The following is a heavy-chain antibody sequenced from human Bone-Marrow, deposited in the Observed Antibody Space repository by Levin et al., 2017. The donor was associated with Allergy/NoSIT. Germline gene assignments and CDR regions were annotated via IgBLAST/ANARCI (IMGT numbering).Heavy chain of an antibody. Sequence: GGSLRLSCTASGFTFSNYAMSWVRQAPGKGLEWVSSILGNGITTYYIDSVKGRFTISRDNSKDTLYLQMNSLRAEDMAVYYCAKLNHYYDTRGNYWGQGTLVTVSS. V-gene: IGHV3-23*01. D-gene: IGHD3-16*01. CDR2: ILGNGITT. CDR1: GFTFSNYA. J-gene: IGHJ4*02. CDR3: AKLNHYYDTRGNY.